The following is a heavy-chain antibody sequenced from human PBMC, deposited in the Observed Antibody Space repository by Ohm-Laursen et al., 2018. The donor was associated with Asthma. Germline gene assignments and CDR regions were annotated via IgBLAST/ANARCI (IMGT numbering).Heavy chain of an antibody. J-gene: IGHJ4*01. V-gene: IGHV3-30-3*01. CDR1: GFTFRSYA. CDR3: ARDVMEWYLPAFDF. D-gene: IGHD3-3*01. CDR2: GGSYYDGGLK. Sequence: SLRLSCSASGFTFRSYAMHWVRQAPGRGLEWVAVGGSYYDGGLKYYADSVNGRFTVSRDDSKNTLYLQMNSLRPDDTAVYYCARDVMEWYLPAFDFWGQEPWSPSPQ.